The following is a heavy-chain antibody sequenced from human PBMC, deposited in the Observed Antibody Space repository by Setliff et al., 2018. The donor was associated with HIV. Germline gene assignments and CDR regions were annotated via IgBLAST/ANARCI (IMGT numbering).Heavy chain of an antibody. CDR2: IYTSGDT. D-gene: IGHD3-9*01. CDR1: GASLNSGSYF. V-gene: IGHV4-61*02. Sequence: SETLSLTCTVSGASLNSGSYFWSWVRQPAGKGLEWIGRIYTSGDTNYNPSLKSRVTISMDTSKKQFSLKLRSVTAADTAVYYCAREAEQDYDVVTETLVEGAYIQFWGQGSLVTASS. CDR3: AREAEQDYDVVTETLVEGAYIQF. J-gene: IGHJ1*01.